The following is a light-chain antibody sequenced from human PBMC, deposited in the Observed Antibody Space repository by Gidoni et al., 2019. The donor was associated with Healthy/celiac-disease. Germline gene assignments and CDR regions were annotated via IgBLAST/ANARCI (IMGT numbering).Light chain of an antibody. CDR3: QQRSNWPRNT. Sequence: ELVLTQPPATLSLSPGERATLSGRASQSVSSYLAWYQQKPGQAPRLLIYDASNRATGIPARFSGSGSGTDFTLTISSLEPEDFAVYYCQQRSNWPRNTFGQGTKLEIK. V-gene: IGKV3-11*01. J-gene: IGKJ2*01. CDR1: QSVSSY. CDR2: DAS.